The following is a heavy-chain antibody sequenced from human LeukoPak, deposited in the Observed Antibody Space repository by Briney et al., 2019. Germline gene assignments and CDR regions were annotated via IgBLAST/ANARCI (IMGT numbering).Heavy chain of an antibody. CDR3: ARVGFCTNGVCYLYYYYMDV. CDR2: IYYSGST. D-gene: IGHD2-8*01. V-gene: IGHV4-30-4*08. CDR1: GGSISSGDYY. J-gene: IGHJ6*03. Sequence: PSQTLSLTCTVSGGSISSGDYYGSWIRQPPGKGLEWIGYIYYSGSTYYNPSLKSRVTISVDTSKNQFSLKLSSVTAADTAVYYCARVGFCTNGVCYLYYYYMDVWGKGTTVTVSS.